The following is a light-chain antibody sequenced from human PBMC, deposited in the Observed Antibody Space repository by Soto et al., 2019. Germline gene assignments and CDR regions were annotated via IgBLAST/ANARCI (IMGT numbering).Light chain of an antibody. J-gene: IGKJ4*01. CDR2: GAS. V-gene: IGKV3-15*01. CDR1: QNISSN. CDR3: QQYFNSLT. Sequence: EIVMTQSPATLSVSPGERATLSCRASQNISSNLAWYQQKPGQAPRVLIDGASTRATGIPARFSGSGSGTEFTLTISSLQSEDFAVYYCQQYFNSLTFGGGTQVQIK.